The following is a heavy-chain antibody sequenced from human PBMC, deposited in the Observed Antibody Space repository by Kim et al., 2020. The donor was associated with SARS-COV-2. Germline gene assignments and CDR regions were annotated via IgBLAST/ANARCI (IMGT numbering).Heavy chain of an antibody. D-gene: IGHD3-22*01. Sequence: GGSLRLSCAASGFTFSSYAMSWVRQAPGKGLEWVSAISGSGGSTYYADSVKGRFTISRDNSKNTLYLQMNSLRAEDTAVYYCAKVLNYYDSSIAYFDYWGQGTLVTVSS. CDR2: ISGSGGST. V-gene: IGHV3-23*01. CDR1: GFTFSSYA. CDR3: AKVLNYYDSSIAYFDY. J-gene: IGHJ4*02.